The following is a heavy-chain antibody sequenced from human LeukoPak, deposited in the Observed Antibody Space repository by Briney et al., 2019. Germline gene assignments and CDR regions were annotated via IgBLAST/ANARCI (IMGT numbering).Heavy chain of an antibody. Sequence: SDTLSLTCTVSGGSINPYYWSWIRQPPGKGLEYIGYISYTGSTNSNPSLKSRLTISVDTSKNQVSLKLRSVTAADTAVYYCARIHDYGDYAFDKWGQGTLVTVSS. CDR2: ISYTGST. D-gene: IGHD4-17*01. J-gene: IGHJ4*02. CDR3: ARIHDYGDYAFDK. V-gene: IGHV4-59*08. CDR1: GGSINPYY.